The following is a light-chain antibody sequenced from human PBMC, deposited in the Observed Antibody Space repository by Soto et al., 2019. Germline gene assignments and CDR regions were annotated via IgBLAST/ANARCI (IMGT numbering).Light chain of an antibody. Sequence: EIVMTQSPATLSVSPWERATLSCRASQSVSSNLAWYQQKPGQAPRLLIYGASSRATGIPDRFSGSGSGTDFTLTISRLEPEDFAVYYCQQYGSSPTFGQGTKVDI. CDR1: QSVSSN. CDR2: GAS. J-gene: IGKJ1*01. V-gene: IGKV3-20*01. CDR3: QQYGSSPT.